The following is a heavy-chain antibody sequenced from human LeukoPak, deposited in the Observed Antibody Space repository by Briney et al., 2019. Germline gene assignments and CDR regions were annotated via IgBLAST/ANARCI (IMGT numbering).Heavy chain of an antibody. CDR2: INTSGST. V-gene: IGHV4-4*07. J-gene: IGHJ5*02. D-gene: IGHD3-22*01. CDR1: GGSISSYY. Sequence: SDTLSLTCTVSGGSISSYYWSWIRQPAGKGLEWIGRINTSGSTNYNPSLKSRVTMSVDTSKNQFSLKLSSVTAADTAVYYCAGSGYLYWFDPWGQGTLVTVSS. CDR3: AGSGYLYWFDP.